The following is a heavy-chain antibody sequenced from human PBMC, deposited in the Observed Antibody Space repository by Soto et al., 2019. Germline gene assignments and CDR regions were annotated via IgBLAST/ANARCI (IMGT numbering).Heavy chain of an antibody. CDR1: GFSFSGSW. J-gene: IGHJ4*02. D-gene: IGHD5-12*01. Sequence: DVQLVESGGGLVQPGGSLRLSCAASGFSFSGSWMSWVRQAPGRGLEFVANINQDGSVKNYVDSVKGRFTISRDNAKNLVFLQMNGLRDADSGVYYCARDPGYSSFDYWGQGTLVTVSS. CDR2: INQDGSVK. V-gene: IGHV3-7*01. CDR3: ARDPGYSSFDY.